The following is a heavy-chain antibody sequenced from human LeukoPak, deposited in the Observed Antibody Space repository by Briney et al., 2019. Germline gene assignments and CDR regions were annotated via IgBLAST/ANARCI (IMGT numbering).Heavy chain of an antibody. CDR1: GYTFTSYG. J-gene: IGHJ3*02. CDR3: ARGSDHCSGGSCYLRFAFDI. D-gene: IGHD2-15*01. Sequence: GASVKVSCKASGYTFTSYGISWVRQAPGQGLEWMGWIGAYNGNTNYAQKLQGRVTMTTDTSTSTAYMELRSLRSDDTAVYYCARGSDHCSGGSCYLRFAFDIWGQGTMVTVSS. V-gene: IGHV1-18*01. CDR2: IGAYNGNT.